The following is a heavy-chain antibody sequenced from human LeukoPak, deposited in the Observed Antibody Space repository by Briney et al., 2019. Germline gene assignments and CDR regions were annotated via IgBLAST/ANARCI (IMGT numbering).Heavy chain of an antibody. CDR3: ASLGRGGYYYYYMDV. CDR2: IYHSGST. D-gene: IGHD2-15*01. Sequence: SETLSPTCTVSGYSISSGYYWGWIRQPPGKGLEWIGSIYHSGSTYYNPSLKSRVTISVDTSKNQFSLKLSSVTAADTAVYYCASLGRGGYYYYYMDVWGKGTTVTVSS. V-gene: IGHV4-38-2*02. J-gene: IGHJ6*03. CDR1: GYSISSGYY.